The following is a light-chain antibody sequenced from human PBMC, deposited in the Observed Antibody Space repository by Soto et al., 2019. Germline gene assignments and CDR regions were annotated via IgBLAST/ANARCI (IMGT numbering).Light chain of an antibody. CDR2: AAS. V-gene: IGKV1-39*01. Sequence: DIQMTQSPSSLSASLTDRVTITCRASQTVNSYLNWYQQKPGKAPKLLISAASTLQGGVPSRFSASGSGTDFSPTISSLRVEDFGTYYCQQSFVSPYTFGQGTKVDIK. CDR1: QTVNSY. CDR3: QQSFVSPYT. J-gene: IGKJ2*01.